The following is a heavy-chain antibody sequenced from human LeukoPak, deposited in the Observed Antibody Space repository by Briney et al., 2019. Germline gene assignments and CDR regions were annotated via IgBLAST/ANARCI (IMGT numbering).Heavy chain of an antibody. CDR1: GYTFTGYY. CDR2: INPNSGGT. CDR3: LGGLTTPTDMIYFDY. D-gene: IGHD2-15*01. J-gene: IGHJ4*02. Sequence: ASVKVSCKASGYTFTGYYMHWVRQAPGQGLEWMGWINPNSGGTNYAQKFQGRVTMTRDTSISTAYMELSRLRSDDTAVYYCLGGLTTPTDMIYFDYWGQGTLVTVSS. V-gene: IGHV1-2*02.